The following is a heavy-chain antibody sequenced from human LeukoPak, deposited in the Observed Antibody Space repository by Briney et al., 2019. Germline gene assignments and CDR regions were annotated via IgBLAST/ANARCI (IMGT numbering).Heavy chain of an antibody. CDR3: ARDHAATAYNYYMDV. Sequence: ASVKVSCKASGYTFTSYYVHWVRQAPGQGLEWMGLINPSGGSTRYAQKFQGRVTMTRDMSTTTVYMELSNLRSEDTAVYYCARDHAATAYNYYMDVWGKGTTVTASS. V-gene: IGHV1-46*01. J-gene: IGHJ6*03. CDR2: INPSGGST. CDR1: GYTFTSYY. D-gene: IGHD6-13*01.